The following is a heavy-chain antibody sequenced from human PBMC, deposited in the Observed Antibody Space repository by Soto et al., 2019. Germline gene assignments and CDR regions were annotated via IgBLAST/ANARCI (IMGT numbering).Heavy chain of an antibody. V-gene: IGHV3-23*01. J-gene: IGHJ4*02. Sequence: GGSLRLSCAASGFTFSSYAMSWVRQAPGKGLEWVSAISGSGGSTYYADSVKGRFTISRDNSKNTLYLQMNSLRAEDTAVYYCAKMIGSRPVVIVGATAVDYWGQGTLVTVSS. D-gene: IGHD1-26*01. CDR1: GFTFSSYA. CDR2: ISGSGGST. CDR3: AKMIGSRPVVIVGATAVDY.